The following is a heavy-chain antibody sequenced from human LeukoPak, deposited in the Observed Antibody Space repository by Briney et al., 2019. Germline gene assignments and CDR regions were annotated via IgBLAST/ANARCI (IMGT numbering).Heavy chain of an antibody. CDR1: GGSINSYY. V-gene: IGHV4-59*08. CDR3: ARLHYGSGSYYNPYYYYGMDV. D-gene: IGHD3-10*01. Sequence: SETLSLTCTVSGGSINSYYWSWIRQPPGKGLEWIGYIYYSGSTNYNPSLKSRVTISVDTSKNQFSLKLSSVTAADTAVYYCARLHYGSGSYYNPYYYYGMDVWGQGTTVTVSS. CDR2: IYYSGST. J-gene: IGHJ6*02.